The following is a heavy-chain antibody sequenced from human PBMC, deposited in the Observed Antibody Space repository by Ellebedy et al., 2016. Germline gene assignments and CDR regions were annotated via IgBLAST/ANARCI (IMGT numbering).Heavy chain of an antibody. J-gene: IGHJ6*02. Sequence: GGSLRLSXAASGFTFSDHYISWIRQAPGKGLEWVSYILNSGSTIFYADSVKGRFTISRDNAKNSAYLQMNSLRDDDTAVYYCARGHYGLDVWGQGTTVTVSS. V-gene: IGHV3-11*01. CDR3: ARGHYGLDV. CDR2: ILNSGSTI. CDR1: GFTFSDHY.